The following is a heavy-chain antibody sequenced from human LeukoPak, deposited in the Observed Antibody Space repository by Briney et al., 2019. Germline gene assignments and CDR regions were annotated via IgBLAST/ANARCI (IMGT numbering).Heavy chain of an antibody. J-gene: IGHJ4*02. CDR1: GFTFSSYS. CDR2: ISSSSSTI. D-gene: IGHD3-9*01. CDR3: ARDSDILTSLGGYFDY. Sequence: PGGSLRLSCAASGFTFSSYSMNWVRQAPGKGLEWVSYISSSSSTIYYADSVKGRFTISRDNAKNSLYLQMNSLRAEDTAVYYCARDSDILTSLGGYFDYWGQGTLVTVSS. V-gene: IGHV3-48*01.